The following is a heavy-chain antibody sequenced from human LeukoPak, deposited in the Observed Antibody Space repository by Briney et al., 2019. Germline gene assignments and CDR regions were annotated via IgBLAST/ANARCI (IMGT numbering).Heavy chain of an antibody. D-gene: IGHD3-22*01. CDR3: ARHPRIGGYYYDSPRAFDI. V-gene: IGHV4-31*03. CDR1: GGSISSGGYY. CDR2: IYYSGST. Sequence: KPSQTLSLTCTVSGGSISSGGYYWSWIRQHPGKGLEWIVYIYYSGSTYYNPSLKSRVTISVDTTKNQFSLKLSSVTAADTAVYYCARHPRIGGYYYDSPRAFDIWGQGTMVTVSS. J-gene: IGHJ3*02.